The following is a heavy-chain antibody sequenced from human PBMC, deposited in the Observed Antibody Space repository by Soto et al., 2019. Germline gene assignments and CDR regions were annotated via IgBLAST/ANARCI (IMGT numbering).Heavy chain of an antibody. Sequence: TLSLTCTVSGGPISSGGYYWSWMRQHPWKGLEWIGYIYYSGSTYYNPSLTSRVTISVDTSKNQFSLKLSSVTAADTALYYCGRDRLGYGAYEYWSQGTLGSGSS. V-gene: IGHV4-31*02. D-gene: IGHD5-12*01. CDR3: GRDRLGYGAYEY. CDR1: GGPISSGGYY. CDR2: IYYSGST. J-gene: IGHJ4*02.